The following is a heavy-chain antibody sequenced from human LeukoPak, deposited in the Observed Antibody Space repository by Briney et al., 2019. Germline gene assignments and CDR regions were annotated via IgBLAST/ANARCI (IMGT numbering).Heavy chain of an antibody. Sequence: KPSETLSLTCTVSGGSISTYYWSWIRQPPGKGLEWIGYIYYTGSTNYNPSLKSRVTISVDTSKNQFSLKLSSVTAADTAVYYCARDTLNGDYVFDYWGQGTLVTVSS. D-gene: IGHD4-17*01. CDR1: GGSISTYY. CDR2: IYYTGST. V-gene: IGHV4-59*12. CDR3: ARDTLNGDYVFDY. J-gene: IGHJ4*02.